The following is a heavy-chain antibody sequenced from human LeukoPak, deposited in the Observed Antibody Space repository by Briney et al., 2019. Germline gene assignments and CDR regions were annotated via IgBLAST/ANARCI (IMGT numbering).Heavy chain of an antibody. CDR3: AREGAITIRMYNWFDP. CDR2: IYHSGST. Sequence: KPSETLSLTCTVSGYSISSGYYWGWIRQPPGKGLEWIGSIYHSGSTYYNPSLKSRVTISVDTSKNQFSLKLSSVTAADTAVYYCAREGAITIRMYNWFDPWGQGTLVTVSS. J-gene: IGHJ5*02. V-gene: IGHV4-38-2*02. CDR1: GYSISSGYY. D-gene: IGHD3-9*01.